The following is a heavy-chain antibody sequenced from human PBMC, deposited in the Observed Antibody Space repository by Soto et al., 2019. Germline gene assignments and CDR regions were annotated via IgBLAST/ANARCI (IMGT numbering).Heavy chain of an antibody. Sequence: GGSLRLSCAASGFTFSTYAMTWVRQAPGKGLDWVSVISGSGGGTYYADSVKGRFTISRDNSKNTLSLHMYSLRAEDTAVYYCARGWWCTSASCLEYYYYYMGVWGKGTTVTVSS. CDR1: GFTFSTYA. J-gene: IGHJ6*03. V-gene: IGHV3-23*01. CDR2: ISGSGGGT. CDR3: ARGWWCTSASCLEYYYYYMGV. D-gene: IGHD2-2*01.